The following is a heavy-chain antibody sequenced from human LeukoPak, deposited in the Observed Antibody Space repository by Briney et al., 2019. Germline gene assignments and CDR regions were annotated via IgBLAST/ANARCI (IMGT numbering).Heavy chain of an antibody. CDR2: INPNSGGT. CDR3: AAPVRGVKSFDY. V-gene: IGHV1-2*02. Sequence: GSSVKVSCKASGYTFSGYYMHWVRQAPGHGLEWMGWINPNSGGTNYAQKFQGRVTMTRDTSISTAYMELSRLRSDDTAVYYCAAPVRGVKSFDYWGQGTLVTVSS. CDR1: GYTFSGYY. J-gene: IGHJ4*02. D-gene: IGHD3-10*01.